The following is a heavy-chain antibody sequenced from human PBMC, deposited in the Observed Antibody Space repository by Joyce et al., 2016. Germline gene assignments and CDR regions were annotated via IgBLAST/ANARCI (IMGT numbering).Heavy chain of an antibody. J-gene: IGHJ5*02. D-gene: IGHD6-19*01. CDR2: ISWDGHST. V-gene: IGHV3-43*01. CDR1: GFTFDDYT. Sequence: EVQLVESGGAVVQPGGSLRLSCVASGFTFDDYTMNWVRHAPGKGLEWVSLISWDGHSTYYADSVEGRFTISRDNSENSLYLQMDSLRTEDTAFYYCAKDRAVAGTGFWFDPWGHGTLVTVSS. CDR3: AKDRAVAGTGFWFDP.